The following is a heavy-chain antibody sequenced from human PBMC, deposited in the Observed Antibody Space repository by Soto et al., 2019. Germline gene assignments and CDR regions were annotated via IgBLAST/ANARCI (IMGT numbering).Heavy chain of an antibody. J-gene: IGHJ4*02. CDR1: GFTFSNYG. CDR2: ISDDGVSK. D-gene: IGHD3-10*01. CDR3: ARAYFFGSGTSYTLYY. V-gene: IGHV3-30*03. Sequence: QVHLVESGGGEVQTGRSLRLSCAASGFTFSNYGMHWVRQAPGKGLEWVAVISDDGVSKYYADSVQGRFTISRDNSESVMLLQMNSLRPDDTALYFCARAYFFGSGTSYTLYYWGQGTQVTVSS.